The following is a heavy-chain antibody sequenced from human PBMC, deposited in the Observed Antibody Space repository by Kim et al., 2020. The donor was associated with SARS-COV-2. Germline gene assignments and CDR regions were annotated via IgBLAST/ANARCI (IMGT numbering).Heavy chain of an antibody. Sequence: GGSLRLSCEASGFAFSAHGMHWVRQAPGKGLEWVASIAYDEGNIKYADSVKGRLSISRDNFRNTLFLQMRGLRPEDTAVYFCARDRRIIADVSLHYYY. J-gene: IGHJ6*01. CDR3: ARDRRIIADVSLHYYY. D-gene: IGHD1-26*01. V-gene: IGHV3-30*03. CDR2: IAYDEGNI. CDR1: GFAFSAHG.